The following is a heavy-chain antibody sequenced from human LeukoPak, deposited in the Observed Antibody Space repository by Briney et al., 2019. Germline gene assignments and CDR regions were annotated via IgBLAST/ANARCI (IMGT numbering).Heavy chain of an antibody. V-gene: IGHV3-53*01. CDR1: GFTVSSNY. CDR2: IYSGGST. D-gene: IGHD2-21*02. Sequence: GGSLRLSCAASGFTVSSNYMSWVRQAPGKGLEWVSVIYSGGSTYYADSVKGRFTISRDNSKNTLHLQMNSLRAEDTAVYYCARFRTWGDKAFDYWGQGTLVTVSS. J-gene: IGHJ4*02. CDR3: ARFRTWGDKAFDY.